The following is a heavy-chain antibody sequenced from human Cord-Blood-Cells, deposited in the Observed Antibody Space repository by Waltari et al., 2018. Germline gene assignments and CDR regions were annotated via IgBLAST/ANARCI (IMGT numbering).Heavy chain of an antibody. V-gene: IGHV3-30*04. D-gene: IGHD3-10*01. CDR2: ISYDGSNK. CDR3: ARGLMSSWFGELLPDYYYDGMEV. Sequence: GLEWVAVISYDGSNKYYEVSVKVRFTISRDNSQNTLYLQLNSLRADDPAVYDCARGLMSSWFGELLPDYYYDGMEVWGQGTTVTVS. J-gene: IGHJ6*02.